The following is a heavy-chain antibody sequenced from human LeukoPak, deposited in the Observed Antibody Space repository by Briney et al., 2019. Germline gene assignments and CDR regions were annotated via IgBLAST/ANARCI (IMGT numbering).Heavy chain of an antibody. D-gene: IGHD2-2*01. CDR1: GYTFTGYY. CDR2: INPNSGGT. CDR3: ATLARKCSSTSCYSNRFDP. J-gene: IGHJ5*02. Sequence: ASVKVSCKASGYTFTGYYMHWVRQAPGQGLEWMGWINPNSGGTNYAQKFQGRVTMTRDTSISTAYMELSRLRSDDTAVYYCATLARKCSSTSCYSNRFDPWGQGTLVTVSS. V-gene: IGHV1-2*02.